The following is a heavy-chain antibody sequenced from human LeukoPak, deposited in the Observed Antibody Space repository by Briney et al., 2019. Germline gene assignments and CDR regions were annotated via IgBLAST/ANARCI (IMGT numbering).Heavy chain of an antibody. V-gene: IGHV3-23*01. Sequence: PGGSLRLSCAASGFTFSSYAMSWVRQAPGKGLEWVSVISVSGDATFYADSVKGRFTISRDNSKNTLYLQMNSLRAEDTAVYYCAKLPKANYYDSSGYFDYWGQGTLVTVSS. CDR3: AKLPKANYYDSSGYFDY. CDR1: GFTFSSYA. D-gene: IGHD3-22*01. CDR2: ISVSGDAT. J-gene: IGHJ4*02.